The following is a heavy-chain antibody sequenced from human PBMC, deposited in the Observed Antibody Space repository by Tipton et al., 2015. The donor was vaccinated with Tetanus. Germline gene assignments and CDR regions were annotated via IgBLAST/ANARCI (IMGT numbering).Heavy chain of an antibody. CDR1: GYSISSGPYS. J-gene: IGHJ4*02. CDR3: ARVSRRNFYFGY. D-gene: IGHD2/OR15-2a*01. CDR2: IYSSGTS. Sequence: TLSLTCTVSGYSISSGPYSWSWLRQHPGKGLELIGYIYSSGTSYLSPSLTRRVSIAVDTSRNQFSLNLTSVTVADSAVYFCARVSRRNFYFGYWXPGAQVTVSS. V-gene: IGHV4-31*03.